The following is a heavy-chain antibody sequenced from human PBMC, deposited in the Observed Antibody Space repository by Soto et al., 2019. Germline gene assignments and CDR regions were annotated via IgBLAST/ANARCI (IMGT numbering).Heavy chain of an antibody. J-gene: IGHJ4*02. CDR3: ARGVEHLLVHASFDS. Sequence: QVQLVESGGGVAQPGRSPRLSCAASGFTFNNYAMHWVRQAPGKGLEWVAVISSDGSNKYYADSAKGLFNISRDNSKNTPYRQMDSLRAEDTAVYYCARGVEHLLVHASFDSWGQGTLVTVSS. CDR1: GFTFNNYA. V-gene: IGHV3-30-3*01. CDR2: ISSDGSNK. D-gene: IGHD6-19*01.